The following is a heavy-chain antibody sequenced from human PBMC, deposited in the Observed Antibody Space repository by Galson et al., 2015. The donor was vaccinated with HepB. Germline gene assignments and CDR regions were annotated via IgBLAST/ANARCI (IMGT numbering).Heavy chain of an antibody. V-gene: IGHV3-73*01. CDR1: GFTFSGSA. J-gene: IGHJ4*02. CDR3: TRLGDLSGYSSR. CDR2: IRSKNNNYAT. Sequence: SLRLSCAASGFTFSGSAIHWVRQASGEGPEWVGRIRSKNNNYATSYVPSLKGRLTISRDDSKNMAYLHMKSLKTEDTAVYYFTRLGDLSGYSSRWGQGTLVTVSS. D-gene: IGHD6-13*01.